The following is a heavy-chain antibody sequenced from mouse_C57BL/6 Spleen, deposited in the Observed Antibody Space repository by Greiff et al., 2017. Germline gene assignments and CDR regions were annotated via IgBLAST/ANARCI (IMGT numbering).Heavy chain of an antibody. Sequence: QVQLQQSGPELVKPGASVKISCKASGYAFSSSWMNWVKQRPGKGLEWIGWFYPGDGDTNYNGKFKGKATLTADKSSSTAYMQLSSLTSEDSAVYFCTVLYDTNYYALDYWGEGTSVAVSS. D-gene: IGHD2-3*01. CDR1: GYAFSSSW. J-gene: IGHJ4*01. CDR3: TVLYDTNYYALDY. V-gene: IGHV1-82*01. CDR2: FYPGDGDT.